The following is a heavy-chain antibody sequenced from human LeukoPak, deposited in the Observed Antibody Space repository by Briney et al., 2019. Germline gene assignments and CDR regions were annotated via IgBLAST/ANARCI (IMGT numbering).Heavy chain of an antibody. D-gene: IGHD2-2*01. CDR1: GGTFSSYA. CDR3: ARADIVVVPAAPTYYYMDV. V-gene: IGHV1-69*05. CDR2: IIPIFGTA. J-gene: IGHJ6*03. Sequence: SVKVSCKASGGTFSSYAISWVRQAPGQGLEWMGGIIPIFGTANYAQKFQGRVTITTDESTSTAYMELSSLRSEDTAVYYCARADIVVVPAAPTYYYMDVWGKGTTVTVSS.